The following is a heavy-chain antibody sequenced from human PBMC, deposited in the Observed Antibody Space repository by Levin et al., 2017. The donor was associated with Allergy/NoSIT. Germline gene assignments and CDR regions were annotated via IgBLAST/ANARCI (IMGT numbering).Heavy chain of an antibody. V-gene: IGHV4-39*07. CDR1: GGSISSSSYY. CDR2: IYYSGST. CDR3: ARVAEWLRTYYYYGMDV. J-gene: IGHJ6*02. Sequence: SQTLSLTCTVSGGSISSSSYYWGWIRQPPGKGLEWIGSIYYSGSTYYNPSLKSRVTISVDTSKNQFSLKLSSVTAADTAVYYCARVAEWLRTYYYYGMDVWGQGTTVTVSS. D-gene: IGHD5-12*01.